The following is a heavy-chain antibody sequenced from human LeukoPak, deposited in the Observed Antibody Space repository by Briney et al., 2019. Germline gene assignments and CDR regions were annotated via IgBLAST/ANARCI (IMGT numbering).Heavy chain of an antibody. D-gene: IGHD5-18*01. CDR2: IYYSGST. CDR3: ARTAEGGYTYDYFYYYYMGG. V-gene: IGHV4-59*01. Sequence: KPSETLSLTCTVSGGSISSYYWSWIRQPPGKGLEWIGYIYYSGSTNYNPSLKSRVTISVDTSKNQFSLKLSSVPAADTAVYYCARTAEGGYTYDYFYYYYMGGWGKGTTVTISS. J-gene: IGHJ6*03. CDR1: GGSISSYY.